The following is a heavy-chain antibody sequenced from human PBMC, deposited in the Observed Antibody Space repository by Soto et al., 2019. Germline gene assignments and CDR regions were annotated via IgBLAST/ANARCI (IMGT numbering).Heavy chain of an antibody. CDR2: ISSSSSYI. V-gene: IGHV3-21*01. J-gene: IGHJ5*01. CDR3: ARDQFLRGHSNWFDS. CDR1: GVTFISDS. D-gene: IGHD5-12*01. Sequence: GGARRVSCAASGVTFISDSMNWVRQAPGKGLEWVSSISSSSSYIYYADSVKGRFTISRDNAKNSLYLQMNSLRAEDTAVYYCARDQFLRGHSNWFDSCGQGPLLTLSS.